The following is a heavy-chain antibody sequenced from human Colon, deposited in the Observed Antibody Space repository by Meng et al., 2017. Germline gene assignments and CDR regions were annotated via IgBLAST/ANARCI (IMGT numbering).Heavy chain of an antibody. CDR1: GDSITSTKW. J-gene: IGHJ4*02. CDR3: ARVTYDDSRGYYGTDY. CDR2: IHHSETT. V-gene: IGHV4-4*02. Sequence: QMPLQESGPGLVKPSGTPSLTCAVSGDSITSTKWWNWVRQPPGKRLEWIGEIHHSETTNYNPSLESRVTISIDNSKNQFSLKLDSVTAADTAVYYCARVTYDDSRGYYGTDYWGQGTLVTVSS. D-gene: IGHD3-22*01.